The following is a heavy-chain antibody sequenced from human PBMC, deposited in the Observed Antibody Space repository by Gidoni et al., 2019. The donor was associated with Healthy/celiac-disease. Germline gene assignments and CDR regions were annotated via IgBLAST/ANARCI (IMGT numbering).Heavy chain of an antibody. J-gene: IGHJ6*02. D-gene: IGHD2-2*01. CDR3: ARGGCSSTSCWLDYYYYYGMDV. Sequence: QVQLQESGPGLVKPSETRSLTCTVSGGSISSYYWSWIRQPPGKGLEWIGYIYYSGSPNYNPSPKSRVTISVDTTKTQCSLKLSSVTAADTAVYYCARGGCSSTSCWLDYYYYYGMDVWGQGTTVTVSS. V-gene: IGHV4-59*01. CDR2: IYYSGSP. CDR1: GGSISSYY.